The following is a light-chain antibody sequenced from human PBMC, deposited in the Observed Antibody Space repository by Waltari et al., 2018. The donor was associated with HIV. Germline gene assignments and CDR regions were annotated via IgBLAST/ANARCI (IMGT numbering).Light chain of an antibody. CDR3: TSYTTVANKPVV. J-gene: IGLJ2*01. CDR1: TSDIGGSDF. Sequence: QSALTQPDSVSGSPRQSITISCAGNTSDIGGSDFVSWYQHHPGKSPNLIIYDVFRRPPGFSRRYSGSKSANTAALTISVLHVADEADYFCTSYTTVANKPVVVGGGTRLTVL. CDR2: DVF. V-gene: IGLV2-14*03.